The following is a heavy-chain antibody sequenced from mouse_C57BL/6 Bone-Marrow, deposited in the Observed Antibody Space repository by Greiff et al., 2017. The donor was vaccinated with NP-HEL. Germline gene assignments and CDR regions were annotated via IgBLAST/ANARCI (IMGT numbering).Heavy chain of an antibody. D-gene: IGHD2-1*01. V-gene: IGHV1-26*01. J-gene: IGHJ2*01. Sequence: VQLQQSGPELVKPGASVKISCKASGYTFTDYYMNWVKQSHGKSLEWIGDINPNNGRTSYNQKFKGKATLTVDKSSSTAYMELRSLTSEDSAVYYCARYGNWGQGTTLTVSS. CDR2: INPNNGRT. CDR1: GYTFTDYY. CDR3: ARYGN.